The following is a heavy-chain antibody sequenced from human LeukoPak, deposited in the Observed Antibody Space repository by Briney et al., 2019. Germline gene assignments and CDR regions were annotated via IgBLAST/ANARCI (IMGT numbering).Heavy chain of an antibody. CDR3: ARMVYDFWSGYYSFDY. D-gene: IGHD3-3*01. J-gene: IGHJ4*02. CDR2: IYHSGST. V-gene: IGHV4-4*02. CDR1: GGSISSSNW. Sequence: SETLSLTCAVSGGSISSSNWWSWVRQPPGKGLEWIGEIYHSGSTNYNPSLKSRVTISVDKSKNQFSLKLSSVTAADTAVYYCARMVYDFWSGYYSFDYWGQGTLVTVSS.